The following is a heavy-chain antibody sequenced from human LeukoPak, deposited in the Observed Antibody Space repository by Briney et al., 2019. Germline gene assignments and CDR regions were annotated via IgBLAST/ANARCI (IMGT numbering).Heavy chain of an antibody. J-gene: IGHJ3*02. CDR3: AKGGLGITMTRWAFDI. V-gene: IGHV3-23*01. D-gene: IGHD3-22*01. CDR2: ISGSGGST. Sequence: GGSLRLSCAASGFTFSSYAMHWVRQAPGKGLEWVSAISGSGGSTYYADSVKGRFTISRDNSKNTLYLQMNSLRAEDTAVYYCAKGGLGITMTRWAFDIWGQGTMVTVSS. CDR1: GFTFSSYA.